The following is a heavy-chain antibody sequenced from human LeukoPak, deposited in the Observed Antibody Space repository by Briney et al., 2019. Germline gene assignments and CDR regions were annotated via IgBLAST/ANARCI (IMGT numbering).Heavy chain of an antibody. D-gene: IGHD5-24*01. CDR1: GLTFSNYD. CDR2: LSASGYYT. V-gene: IGHV3-23*01. J-gene: IGHJ4*02. Sequence: GGSLRLSYAGSGLTFSNYDMGWLRQAPGKGLEGVAALSASGYYTEYADTVKGRFTISRDTSQNTLILEMNSLRAEDTALYYCAKKPVTIKYPFDTWGQGTLVTVSS. CDR3: AKKPVTIKYPFDT.